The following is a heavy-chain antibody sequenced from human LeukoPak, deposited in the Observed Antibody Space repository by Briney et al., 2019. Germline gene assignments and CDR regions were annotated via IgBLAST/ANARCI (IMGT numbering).Heavy chain of an antibody. V-gene: IGHV5-51*01. CDR2: IYPADSDI. D-gene: IGHD2-15*01. J-gene: IGHJ5*02. CDR1: GYNFANYW. Sequence: GESLKISCQASGYNFANYWIVWVRQMPGKGLEWMGIIYPADSDIRYSPSFQGQVTISADKSISTAYLQWSSLKASDTAMYYCARQEYCSGGSCYTWFDPWGQGTLVTVSS. CDR3: ARQEYCSGGSCYTWFDP.